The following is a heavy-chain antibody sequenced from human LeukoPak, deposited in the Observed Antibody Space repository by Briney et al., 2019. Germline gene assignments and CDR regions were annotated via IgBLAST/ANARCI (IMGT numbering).Heavy chain of an antibody. Sequence: GGSLRLSCAASGFTFSSYAMSWVRQAPGKGPEWVSVISGSGGDTYYADSVKGRFPISRHNSNNTLYLQMNSLRAEDTAIYYCAKTGCTSTGCYENYWGQGTLVTVSS. J-gene: IGHJ4*02. CDR1: GFTFSSYA. CDR2: ISGSGGDT. D-gene: IGHD2-2*01. V-gene: IGHV3-23*01. CDR3: AKTGCTSTGCYENY.